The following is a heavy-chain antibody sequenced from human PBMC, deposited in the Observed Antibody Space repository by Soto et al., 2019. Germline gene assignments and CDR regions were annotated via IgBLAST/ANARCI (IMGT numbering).Heavy chain of an antibody. CDR2: ISSGGSTI. Sequence: PVGSLRLSCAASGFTFSSYEMNWVRQAPGKGLEWVSYISSGGSTIYYADSVKGRFTISRDNAKNSLYLQMNSLRAEDTAVYHCAREQRRPDYWGQGTLVTVSS. CDR1: GFTFSSYE. V-gene: IGHV3-48*03. CDR3: AREQRRPDY. D-gene: IGHD1-1*01. J-gene: IGHJ4*02.